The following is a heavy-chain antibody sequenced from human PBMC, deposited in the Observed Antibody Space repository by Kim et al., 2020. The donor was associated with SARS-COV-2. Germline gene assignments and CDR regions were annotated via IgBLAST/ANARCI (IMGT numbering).Heavy chain of an antibody. CDR3: ARDLTTTAPNGGYYYGMDV. D-gene: IGHD1-1*01. CDR2: INPSGGST. J-gene: IGHJ6*02. CDR1: GYTFTSYY. V-gene: IGHV1-46*01. Sequence: ASVKVSCKASGYTFTSYYMHWVRQAPGQGLEWMGIINPSGGSTSYAQKFQGRVTMTRDTSTSTVYMELSSLRSEDTAVYYCARDLTTTAPNGGYYYGMDVWGQGTTVTVSS.